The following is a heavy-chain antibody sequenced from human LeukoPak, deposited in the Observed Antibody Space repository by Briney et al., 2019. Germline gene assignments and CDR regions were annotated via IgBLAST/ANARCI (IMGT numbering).Heavy chain of an antibody. CDR1: GFTFDDYT. J-gene: IGHJ4*02. D-gene: IGHD5-24*01. V-gene: IGHV3-43*01. CDR3: AKDIGDGYNYGIDY. Sequence: GGSLRLSCAASGFTFDDYTMHWVRQAPGKGLEWVSLISWDGGSTYYADSVKGRFTISRDNSKNSLYLQMNSLRTEDTALYYCAKDIGDGYNYGIDYWGQGALVTVSS. CDR2: ISWDGGST.